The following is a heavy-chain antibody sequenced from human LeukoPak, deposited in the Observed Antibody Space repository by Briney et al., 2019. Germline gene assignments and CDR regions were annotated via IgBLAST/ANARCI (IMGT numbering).Heavy chain of an antibody. Sequence: SETLSLTCNVSGGSISTYYWSWIRQPPGKGLEWIGYIYISGPTNYNPSLKSRVTISVDTSKKQFSLRLNSVTAADTAVYYCAGSLPAPKEFAYWGQGTLVTVSS. CDR1: GGSISTYY. D-gene: IGHD1-14*01. CDR2: IYISGPT. J-gene: IGHJ4*02. V-gene: IGHV4-4*09. CDR3: AGSLPAPKEFAY.